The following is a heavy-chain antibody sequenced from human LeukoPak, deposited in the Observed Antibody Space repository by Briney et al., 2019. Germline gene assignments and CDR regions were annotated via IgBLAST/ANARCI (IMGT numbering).Heavy chain of an antibody. CDR2: MSSDGNDK. Sequence: GGSLRLSCAASGFTFSRYTIHWVRQAPGKGLEWVAVMSSDGNDKHYAASGKGRFTISRNNSTTTVYLQMNSLRPDDTALYYCAREGHYDILTGYSPVEYYYYYMDVWGKGTTVTVSS. CDR1: GFTFSRYT. V-gene: IGHV3-30*04. D-gene: IGHD3-9*01. CDR3: AREGHYDILTGYSPVEYYYYYMDV. J-gene: IGHJ6*03.